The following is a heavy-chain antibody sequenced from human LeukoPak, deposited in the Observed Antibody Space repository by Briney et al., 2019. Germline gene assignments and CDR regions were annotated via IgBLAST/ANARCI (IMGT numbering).Heavy chain of an antibody. CDR2: IYTSGST. V-gene: IGHV4-61*02. Sequence: SETLSLTCTVSGGSISSGSYYWSWIRQPAGKGLEWIGRIYTSGSTNYNPSLKSRVTISVDTSKNQFSLKLSSVTAADTAVYYCARGTITIPHWGQGTLVTVSS. J-gene: IGHJ4*02. CDR3: ARGTITIPH. CDR1: GGSISSGSYY. D-gene: IGHD3-3*01.